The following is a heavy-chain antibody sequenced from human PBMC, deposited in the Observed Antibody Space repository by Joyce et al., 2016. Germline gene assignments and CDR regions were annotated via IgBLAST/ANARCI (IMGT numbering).Heavy chain of an antibody. J-gene: IGHJ6*02. CDR3: ARDRSNLVRGVFTPGRRGGMDV. Sequence: QVQLVESGGGVVQPGRSLRLSCAASGFTFSSYAMNWVRQAPGKGLEWVALISYDGRNKYYAVKGRFTIFRDNSKNTLYLQMNSLRAEDTAVYYCARDRSNLVRGVFTPGRRGGMDVWGQGTTVTVSS. D-gene: IGHD3-10*01. CDR1: GFTFSSYA. CDR2: ISYDGRNK. V-gene: IGHV3-30*04.